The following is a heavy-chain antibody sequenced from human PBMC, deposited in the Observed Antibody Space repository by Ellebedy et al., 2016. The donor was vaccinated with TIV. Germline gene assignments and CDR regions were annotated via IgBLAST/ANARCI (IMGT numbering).Heavy chain of an antibody. V-gene: IGHV3-13*01. J-gene: IGHJ4*02. D-gene: IGHD6-13*01. CDR3: ARASAGLDY. CDR1: GFTFSSHD. Sequence: PGGSLRLSCAASGFTFSSHDMHCVRQGTGKGLEWVSAIGSSGDTSYSGSVKGRFTISRENGKNSVYLQMNSRRAEDTAVYYCARASAGLDYWGQGTLVTVSS. CDR2: IGSSGDT.